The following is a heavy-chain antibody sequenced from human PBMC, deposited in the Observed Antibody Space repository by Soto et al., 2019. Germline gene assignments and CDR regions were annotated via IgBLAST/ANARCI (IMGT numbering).Heavy chain of an antibody. D-gene: IGHD3-16*02. Sequence: EVQLAESGGGLVQPGGSLRLSCAASGFTFSSHWMHWVRQAPGKGLVWVSRIIGDGNEITYADSVKGRFTISRDNAKNNVILQLNSLRAEDTAVYYCVRGHVRGNDRHFDYWGQGTLVTVSS. CDR3: VRGHVRGNDRHFDY. V-gene: IGHV3-74*01. CDR1: GFTFSSHW. CDR2: IIGDGNEI. J-gene: IGHJ4*02.